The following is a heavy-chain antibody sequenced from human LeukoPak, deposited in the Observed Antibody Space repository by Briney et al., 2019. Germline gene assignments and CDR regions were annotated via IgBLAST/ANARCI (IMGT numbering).Heavy chain of an antibody. CDR2: IYTSGST. J-gene: IGHJ4*02. V-gene: IGHV4-4*07. CDR1: GGSIGSYY. CDR3: ARGSQCLANFDY. Sequence: SETLSLTCTVSGGSIGSYYWSWIRQPAGKGLEWIGRIYTSGSTNYNPSLKSRVTMSVDTSKNQFSLKLSSVAAADTAVYYCARGSQCLANFDYWGQGTLVTVSS. D-gene: IGHD6-19*01.